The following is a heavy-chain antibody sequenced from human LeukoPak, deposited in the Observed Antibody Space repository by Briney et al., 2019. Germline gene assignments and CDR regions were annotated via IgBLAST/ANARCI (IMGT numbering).Heavy chain of an antibody. CDR3: ARLPVIVGAALEYYYYYMDV. CDR1: GGSFSGYY. D-gene: IGHD1-26*01. V-gene: IGHV4-34*01. CDR2: SNESGGT. J-gene: IGHJ6*03. Sequence: SETLSLTCGVHGGSFSGYYWSWVRQPPGKRLEWVGESNESGGTNYNPSLKSRVTISADKPKNQVSLKLTSATAADTAVYYCARLPVIVGAALEYYYYYMDVWGQGTTVTVSS.